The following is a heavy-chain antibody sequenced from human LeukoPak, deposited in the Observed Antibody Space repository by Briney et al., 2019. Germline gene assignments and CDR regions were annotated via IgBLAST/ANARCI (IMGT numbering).Heavy chain of an antibody. D-gene: IGHD3-22*01. J-gene: IGHJ4*02. CDR1: GFTVNSNY. Sequence: GGSLRLSCAASGFTVNSNYMSWVRQAPGKGLEWVSDIYSGGSTNYAESVKGRFTIARDNSNNTLYLQMNSLRVEDTAVYYCARDYDYYESSGYSFGSDWGQGTLVTVSS. CDR3: ARDYDYYESSGYSFGSD. CDR2: IYSGGST. V-gene: IGHV3-66*02.